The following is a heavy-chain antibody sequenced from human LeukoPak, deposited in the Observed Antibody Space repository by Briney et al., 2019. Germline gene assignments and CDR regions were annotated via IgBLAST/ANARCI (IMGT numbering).Heavy chain of an antibody. CDR1: GGPISSGGYY. Sequence: SETLSLTCTVSGGPISSGGYYWSWIRQHPGKGLEWIGYIYYSGSTYYNPSLKSRVTISVDTSKNQFSLKLSSVTAADTAVYYCATLERGYDSSWGQGTLVTVSS. CDR3: ATLERGYDSS. CDR2: IYYSGST. V-gene: IGHV4-31*03. D-gene: IGHD5-12*01. J-gene: IGHJ4*02.